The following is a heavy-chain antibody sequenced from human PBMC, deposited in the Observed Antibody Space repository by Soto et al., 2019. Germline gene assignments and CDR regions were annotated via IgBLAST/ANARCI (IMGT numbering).Heavy chain of an antibody. V-gene: IGHV1-46*01. CDR2: INPSGGST. Sequence: ASVKVSCKASGYTFTSYYMHWVRQAPGQGLEWMGIINPSGGSTSYAQKFQGRVTMPRDTSTSTVYMELSSLRSEDTAVYYCARDPYSYGYLWAYNFDYWGQGTLVTVSS. CDR1: GYTFTSYY. J-gene: IGHJ4*02. D-gene: IGHD5-18*01. CDR3: ARDPYSYGYLWAYNFDY.